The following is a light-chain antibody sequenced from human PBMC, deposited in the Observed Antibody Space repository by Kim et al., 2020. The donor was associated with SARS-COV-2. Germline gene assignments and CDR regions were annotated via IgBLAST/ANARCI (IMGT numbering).Light chain of an antibody. CDR1: QRISSW. J-gene: IGKJ2*01. CDR2: AAS. V-gene: IGKV1-12*01. Sequence: DIQMTQSPSSVSASVGDRVTITCRASQRISSWLAWYQQKPGKAPNLLIFAASSLQSGVPSRFSGSGSGTDFSLTISSLQPEDSATYYCQQAISFPYTFGQGTKLEI. CDR3: QQAISFPYT.